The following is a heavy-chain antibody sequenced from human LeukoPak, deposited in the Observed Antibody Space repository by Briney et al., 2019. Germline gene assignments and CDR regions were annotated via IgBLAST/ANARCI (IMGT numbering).Heavy chain of an antibody. CDR3: ARGLYSSGYD. Sequence: SETLSLTCTVPGGSISSSSYYWGWIRQPPGKGLEWIGSIYYSGSTYYNPSLKSRVTISVDTSKNQFSLKLSSVTAADTAVYYCARGLYSSGYDWGQGTMVTVSS. J-gene: IGHJ3*01. CDR2: IYYSGST. D-gene: IGHD3-22*01. CDR1: GGSISSSSYY. V-gene: IGHV4-39*07.